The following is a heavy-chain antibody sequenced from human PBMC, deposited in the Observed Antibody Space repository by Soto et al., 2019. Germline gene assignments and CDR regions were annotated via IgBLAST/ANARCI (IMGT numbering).Heavy chain of an antibody. J-gene: IGHJ6*02. V-gene: IGHV3-48*02. Sequence: GGSLRLSCAASGFTFSSYSMNWVRQAPGKGLEWVSYISSSSSTIYYADSVKGRFTISRDNAKNSLYLQMNSLRDEDTAVYYCARDLKDFWSGYYSDGMDVWGQGTTVTVSS. CDR2: ISSSSSTI. CDR1: GFTFSSYS. D-gene: IGHD3-3*01. CDR3: ARDLKDFWSGYYSDGMDV.